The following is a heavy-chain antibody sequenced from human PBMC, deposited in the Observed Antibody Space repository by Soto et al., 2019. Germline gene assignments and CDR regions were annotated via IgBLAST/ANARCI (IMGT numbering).Heavy chain of an antibody. CDR1: GGSISSGGYY. CDR2: IYYSGST. CDR3: AREGPSSSTTLYYYYMDV. J-gene: IGHJ6*03. D-gene: IGHD2-2*01. V-gene: IGHV4-31*03. Sequence: SETLSLTCTVSGGSISSGGYYWSWIRQHPGKGLEWIGYIYYSGSTYYNPSLKSRVTISVDTSKNQFSLRLSSVTAADTAVYYCAREGPSSSTTLYYYYMDVWGKGTTVTVSS.